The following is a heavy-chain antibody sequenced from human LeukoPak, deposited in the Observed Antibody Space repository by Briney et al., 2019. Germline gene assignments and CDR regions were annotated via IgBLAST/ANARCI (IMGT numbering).Heavy chain of an antibody. CDR2: LYYSGGP. Sequence: SETLSLTCTVSGGSISSSSHYWGWIRQPPGKGLEWIGCLYYSGGPYYNPSLKSRVTISIDTSKNQFSLKLSSVTPADTAVYYCARAPPYGSGSYPFDYWGQGTLVTVSS. D-gene: IGHD3-10*01. CDR1: GGSISSSSHY. J-gene: IGHJ4*02. V-gene: IGHV4-39*01. CDR3: ARAPPYGSGSYPFDY.